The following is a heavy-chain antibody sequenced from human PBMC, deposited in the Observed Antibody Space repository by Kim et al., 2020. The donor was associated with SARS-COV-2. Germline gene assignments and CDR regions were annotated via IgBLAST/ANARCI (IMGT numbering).Heavy chain of an antibody. CDR2: INPSGGST. CDR1: GYTFTSYY. J-gene: IGHJ6*02. CDR3: AKNIVVGHAAIAWDYYGMDV. Sequence: ASVKVSCKASGYTFTSYYMHWVRQAPGQGLEWMGIINPSGGSTSYAQKFQGRVTMTRDTSTSTVYMELSSLRSEDTAVYYCAKNIVVGHAAIAWDYYGMDVGGQGTTVTVSS. D-gene: IGHD2-2*02. V-gene: IGHV1-46*01.